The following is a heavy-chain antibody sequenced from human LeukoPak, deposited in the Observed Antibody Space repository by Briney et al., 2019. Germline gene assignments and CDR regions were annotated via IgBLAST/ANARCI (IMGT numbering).Heavy chain of an antibody. J-gene: IGHJ4*01. V-gene: IGHV4-34*01. CDR1: GGSFSGYY. D-gene: IGHD3-16*01. Sequence: SETLSLTCAVYGGSFSGYYWSWIRQPPGKGLEWIGEINHSGSTNYNPSLKSRVTISVDTSKNQLSLKLSSVTAADTAVYYCARDPSADWGNPFDYWGQGTLVTVSS. CDR2: INHSGST. CDR3: ARDPSADWGNPFDY.